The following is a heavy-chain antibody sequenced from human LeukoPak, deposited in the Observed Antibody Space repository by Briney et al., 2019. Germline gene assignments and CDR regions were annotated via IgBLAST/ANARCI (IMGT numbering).Heavy chain of an antibody. CDR1: GFTFSTYV. CDR3: ASDVNLLFFDV. J-gene: IGHJ2*01. D-gene: IGHD2/OR15-2a*01. CDR2: ISHDGTDT. V-gene: IGHV3-74*01. Sequence: GGSLRLSCAASGFTFSTYVMHWVRQAPGKGLMWVSRISHDGTDTSYAASVKGLFTISRDNAKNTPYLQMNSLRADDTAVYYCASDVNLLFFDVWGRGSLVTVSS.